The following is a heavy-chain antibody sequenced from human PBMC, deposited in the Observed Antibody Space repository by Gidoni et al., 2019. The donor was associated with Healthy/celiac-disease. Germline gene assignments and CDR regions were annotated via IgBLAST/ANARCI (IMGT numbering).Heavy chain of an antibody. Sequence: QVTLRESGPALVKPTQTLTLTCTFSGFSLSTSGMCVSWIRQTPEKALEWLALIDWDDDKYYSTSLKTRLIISKDTSKNQVVLTMTNMDPVDTATYYCARGSGDPLFDYWGQGTLVTVSS. J-gene: IGHJ4*02. D-gene: IGHD7-27*01. CDR1: GFSLSTSGMC. CDR2: IDWDDDK. V-gene: IGHV2-70*01. CDR3: ARGSGDPLFDY.